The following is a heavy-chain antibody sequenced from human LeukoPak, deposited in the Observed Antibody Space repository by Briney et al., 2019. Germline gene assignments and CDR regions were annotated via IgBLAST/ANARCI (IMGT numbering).Heavy chain of an antibody. D-gene: IGHD6-13*01. CDR2: TYYRSKWYN. J-gene: IGHJ4*02. CDR1: GDSVSSNSAA. Sequence: SQTLSLTCAISGDSVSSNSAAWNWIRQSPSRGLEWLGRTYYRSKWYNDYAVSVKSRITINPDTSKNQFSLQLNSVTPEDTAVYYCARDEDSSSWHLGPFFDYWGQGTLVTVSS. CDR3: ARDEDSSSWHLGPFFDY. V-gene: IGHV6-1*01.